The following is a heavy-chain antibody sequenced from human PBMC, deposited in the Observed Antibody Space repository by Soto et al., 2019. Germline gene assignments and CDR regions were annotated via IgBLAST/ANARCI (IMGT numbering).Heavy chain of an antibody. D-gene: IGHD3-3*01. Sequence: PGGSLRLSCAASGYTFSDYYMSWIRQAPGKGLEWISYIDTSGTKIYYADSVKGRFTITRDNAKNSLYLDMNSLRDEDTAVYYCASHYDMWSGYLSPVDYWGQGTLVTVSS. CDR2: IDTSGTKI. CDR3: ASHYDMWSGYLSPVDY. J-gene: IGHJ4*02. V-gene: IGHV3-11*01. CDR1: GYTFSDYY.